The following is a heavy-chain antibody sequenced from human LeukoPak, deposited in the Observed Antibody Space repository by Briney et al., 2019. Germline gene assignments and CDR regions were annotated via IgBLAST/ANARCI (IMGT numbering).Heavy chain of an antibody. CDR1: SDSFSRRTSY. Sequence: PSGTLSLTCTASSDSFSRRTSYWGCLRQPPGKGLEWIGSISYSGSTSYNPSLRSRVTISVDTTKNQFSLKMSTMTAADTAVYYCARVYGAGSYYNGYYYYYMDVSGKGTTVT. CDR3: ARVYGAGSYYNGYYYYYMDV. V-gene: IGHV4-39*01. CDR2: ISYSGST. J-gene: IGHJ6*03. D-gene: IGHD3-10*01.